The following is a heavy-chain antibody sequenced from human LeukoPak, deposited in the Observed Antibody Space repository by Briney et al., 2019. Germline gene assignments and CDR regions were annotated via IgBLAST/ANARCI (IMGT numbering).Heavy chain of an antibody. CDR1: GGTFSSYA. D-gene: IGHD2-2*01. Sequence: GSSVKVSCKASGGTFSSYAISWVRQAPGQGLEWMGGIIPIFGTANYAQKFQGRVTITTDESTSTAYMELSSLRSEDTAVYYCARSVRYCSSTSCYLPDYWGQGTLVTVSS. CDR2: IIPIFGTA. CDR3: ARSVRYCSSTSCYLPDY. V-gene: IGHV1-69*05. J-gene: IGHJ4*02.